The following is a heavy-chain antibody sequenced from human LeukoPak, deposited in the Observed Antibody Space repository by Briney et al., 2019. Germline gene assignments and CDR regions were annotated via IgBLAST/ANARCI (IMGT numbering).Heavy chain of an antibody. CDR3: AKGVDQWYTGSPFEY. J-gene: IGHJ4*02. D-gene: IGHD1-26*01. V-gene: IGHV3-23*01. CDR2: ISGSGGST. CDR1: GFTFSSYA. Sequence: GGSLRLSCAASGFTFSSYAMSWVRQAPGKGLEWVSAISGSGGSTYYADSVKGRFTISRDNSKNTLYLQMNILRAEDTAVYYCAKGVDQWYTGSPFEYWGQGTLVTVSS.